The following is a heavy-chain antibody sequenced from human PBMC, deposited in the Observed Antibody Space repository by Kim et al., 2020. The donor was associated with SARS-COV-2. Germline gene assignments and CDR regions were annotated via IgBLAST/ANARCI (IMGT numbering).Heavy chain of an antibody. J-gene: IGHJ5*02. CDR1: GGSISSGSHL. V-gene: IGHV4-39*01. CDR3: ARHPWGGASDNWFDP. CDR2: MYYTGST. Sequence: SETLSLTCTVSGGSISSGSHLWGWIRQSPGKGLEYIGSMYYTGSTYYNPSLKSRITISIDTSKNHLSLRLTSVTAADTAVYYCARHPWGGASDNWFDPWGQGILVTVSS. D-gene: IGHD1-26*01.